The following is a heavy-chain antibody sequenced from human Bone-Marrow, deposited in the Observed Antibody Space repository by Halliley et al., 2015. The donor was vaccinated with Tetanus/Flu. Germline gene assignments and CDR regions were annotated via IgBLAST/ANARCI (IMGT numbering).Heavy chain of an antibody. Sequence: IIYPGDSDTRYSPSFEGQVTISADKSLSTAYLQWSSLKASDTAMYYCASPTFKEYIWGAGDPFDLWGQGTMVTVSS. D-gene: IGHD3-10*02. CDR2: IYPGDSDT. CDR3: ASPTFKEYIWGAGDPFDL. J-gene: IGHJ3*01. V-gene: IGHV5-51*01.